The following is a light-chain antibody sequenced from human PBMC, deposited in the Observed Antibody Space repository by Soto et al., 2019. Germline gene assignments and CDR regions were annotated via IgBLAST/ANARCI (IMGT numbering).Light chain of an antibody. CDR2: DAS. CDR1: QSVTIK. Sequence: EVVLTQSPATLSLSPGERATLSCRASQSVTIKLAWYQQKPGQAPRLLIHDASSRATGISDRFTGSGSGADFTLTITTLEPEDFAVYYCQQYDNSAWTFGQGTKV. CDR3: QQYDNSAWT. V-gene: IGKV3-20*01. J-gene: IGKJ1*01.